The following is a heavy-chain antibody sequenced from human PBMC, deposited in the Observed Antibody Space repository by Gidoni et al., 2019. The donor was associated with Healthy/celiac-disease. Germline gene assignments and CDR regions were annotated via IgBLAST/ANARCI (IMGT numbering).Heavy chain of an antibody. D-gene: IGHD3-16*01. J-gene: IGHJ4*02. V-gene: IGHV4-61*02. CDR3: AREYRSHRRAYFDY. Sequence: TYKPSLKSRVTIPVDMSKNQFALRLSSVTAADTAVYYCAREYRSHRRAYFDYWGQGTLVTVSS.